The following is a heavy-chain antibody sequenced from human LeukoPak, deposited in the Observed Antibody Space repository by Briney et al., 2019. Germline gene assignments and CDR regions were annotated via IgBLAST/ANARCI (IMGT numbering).Heavy chain of an antibody. D-gene: IGHD5-24*01. CDR3: ARWLELMRNFDW. V-gene: IGHV3-7*01. Sequence: GGSVRLSCVGSGFTFSDYWMSWVRQAPGKGLEWVANIKQDGSGKDYVDALKGRFTISRDNAKNSLYLQMNSLRAEDTAVYYCARWLELMRNFDWWGQGTLVTVSS. CDR2: IKQDGSGK. CDR1: GFTFSDYW. J-gene: IGHJ4*02.